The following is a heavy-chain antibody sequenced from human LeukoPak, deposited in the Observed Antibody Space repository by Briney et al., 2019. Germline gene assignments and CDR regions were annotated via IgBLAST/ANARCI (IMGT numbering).Heavy chain of an antibody. V-gene: IGHV4-39*07. CDR2: IYYSGST. J-gene: IGHJ3*02. Sequence: PSETLSLTCTVSGGSISSYYWGWIRQPPGKGLEWIGSIYYSGSTYYNPSLKSRVTISVDTSKNQFSLKLSSVTAADTAVYYCARAYDIGAFDIWGQGTMVTVSS. CDR3: ARAYDIGAFDI. D-gene: IGHD3-9*01. CDR1: GGSISSYY.